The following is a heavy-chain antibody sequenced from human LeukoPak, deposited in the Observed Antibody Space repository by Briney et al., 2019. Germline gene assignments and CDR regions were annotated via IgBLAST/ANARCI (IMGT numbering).Heavy chain of an antibody. Sequence: PGGALGLSCAASGFTFSNYWMHWVRQSPAQGLVWVSHINSDGSSTTYADSVRGRFTISRDNAKNTLYLQMNSLRAEDTAVYFCARDSASDSSGIDYWGRGTLVTVSS. V-gene: IGHV3-74*01. CDR2: INSDGSST. D-gene: IGHD3-22*01. CDR1: GFTFSNYW. CDR3: ARDSASDSSGIDY. J-gene: IGHJ4*02.